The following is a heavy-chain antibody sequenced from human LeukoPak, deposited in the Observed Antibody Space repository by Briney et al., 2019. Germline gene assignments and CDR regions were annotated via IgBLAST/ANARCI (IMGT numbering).Heavy chain of an antibody. J-gene: IGHJ6*02. Sequence: GGSLRLSCAASGFTFSSYAMHWVRQAPGSGLVWVSRVNSDGSRTSYADSVKGRFTISRDNAKNTLYLQMNSLRAEDMAVYYCARERQYDMDVWGQGTAVIVSS. V-gene: IGHV3-74*01. CDR1: GFTFSSYA. CDR2: VNSDGSRT. CDR3: ARERQYDMDV.